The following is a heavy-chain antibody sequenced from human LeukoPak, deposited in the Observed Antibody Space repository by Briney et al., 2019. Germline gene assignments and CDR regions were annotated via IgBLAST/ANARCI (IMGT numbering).Heavy chain of an antibody. D-gene: IGHD3-22*01. CDR2: ISSSSSYI. CDR3: ARGDGYYDSSGYLNWFDP. V-gene: IGHV3-21*01. CDR1: GFTFSSYS. Sequence: PGGSLRLSCAASGFTFSSYSMNWVHQAPGKGLEWVSSISSSSSYIYYADSVKGRFTISRDNSKNTLYLQVNSLRAEDTAVYYCARGDGYYDSSGYLNWFDPWGQGTLVTVSS. J-gene: IGHJ5*02.